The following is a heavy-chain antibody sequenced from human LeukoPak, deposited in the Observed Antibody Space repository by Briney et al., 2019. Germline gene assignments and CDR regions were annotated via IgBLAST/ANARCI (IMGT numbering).Heavy chain of an antibody. D-gene: IGHD1-26*01. Sequence: PGGSLRLSCAASGFTFSSYAMSWVRQAPGKGLEWVSAISGSGGSTYYADSVKGRFTISRDNSKNTLYLQMNSLRAEDTAVYYCAKIFVTWELLTRYYFDYWGQGTLVTVSS. CDR1: GFTFSSYA. CDR3: AKIFVTWELLTRYYFDY. V-gene: IGHV3-23*01. CDR2: ISGSGGST. J-gene: IGHJ4*02.